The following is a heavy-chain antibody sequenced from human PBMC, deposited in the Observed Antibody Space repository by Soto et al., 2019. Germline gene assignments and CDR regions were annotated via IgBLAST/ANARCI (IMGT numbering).Heavy chain of an antibody. CDR3: ATGPDTGAGARFGEFVFDI. CDR1: GYTLTELS. V-gene: IGHV1-24*01. J-gene: IGHJ3*02. CDR2: FDPEDGET. Sequence: GASVKVSCKASGYTLTELSMHWVRQAPGKGLEWMGGFDPEDGETIYAQKFQGRVTMTEDTSTDTAYMELSSLRSEDTAVYYCATGPDTGAGARFGEFVFDIWGQGTMVTVSS. D-gene: IGHD3-10*01.